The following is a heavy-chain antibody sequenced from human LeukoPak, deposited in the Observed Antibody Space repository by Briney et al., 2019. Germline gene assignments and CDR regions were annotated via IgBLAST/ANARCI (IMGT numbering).Heavy chain of an antibody. D-gene: IGHD3-3*01. Sequence: KAGGSLRLSCAASGFTFSSYSMNWVRHAPGKGLEWVSSISSSSSYIYYADSVKGRFTISRDNAKNSLYLQMNSLRAEDTAVYYCACEVDFWSGYYTPLFDYWGQGTLVTVSS. CDR1: GFTFSSYS. CDR3: ACEVDFWSGYYTPLFDY. CDR2: ISSSSSYI. J-gene: IGHJ4*02. V-gene: IGHV3-21*01.